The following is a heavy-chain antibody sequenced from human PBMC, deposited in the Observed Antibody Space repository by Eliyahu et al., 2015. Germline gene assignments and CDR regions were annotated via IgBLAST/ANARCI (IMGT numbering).Heavy chain of an antibody. CDR3: AKPAGTTYYYYGVDV. V-gene: IGHV3-23*01. Sequence: EVQLLESGGGLVQPGGSLRLXCVASGFTFSDFAMXWVRQAPGKGLEWVSAISGSGGSPYYADSVKGRFTISRDNSKNTLYLQMNSLRAEDTAVFYCAKPAGTTYYYYGVDVWGQGTTVTVSS. J-gene: IGHJ6*02. CDR2: ISGSGGSP. CDR1: GFTFSDFA. D-gene: IGHD1-7*01.